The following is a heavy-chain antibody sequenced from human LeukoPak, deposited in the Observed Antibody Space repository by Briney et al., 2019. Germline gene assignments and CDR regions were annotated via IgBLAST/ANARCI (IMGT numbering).Heavy chain of an antibody. V-gene: IGHV4-59*02. CDR2: IYYSGSA. Sequence: SETQSLTCTVSGGSVTGYYWSWIRQPPTKGLECIGYIYYSGSAGYNPSLKSRVTFSVDTSKNQFSLKLSSVTAADAAVYYCARRAVGASHFDYWGQGALVTVSS. CDR1: GGSVTGYY. CDR3: ARRAVGASHFDY. D-gene: IGHD1-26*01. J-gene: IGHJ4*02.